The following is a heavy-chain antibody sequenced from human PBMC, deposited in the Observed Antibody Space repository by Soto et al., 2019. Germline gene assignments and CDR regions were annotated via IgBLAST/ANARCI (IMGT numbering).Heavy chain of an antibody. Sequence: PGESLKISCKGSGYSFTSSWISWVRQMPGIGLEWMGRIDPSDSYTNYSPSFQGHVTISADRSISTAYLQWSGLKASDTAMYYCARLEVYYHMDVWGQGTTVTVSS. J-gene: IGHJ6*02. V-gene: IGHV5-10-1*01. CDR3: ARLEVYYHMDV. CDR1: GYSFTSSW. CDR2: IDPSDSYT.